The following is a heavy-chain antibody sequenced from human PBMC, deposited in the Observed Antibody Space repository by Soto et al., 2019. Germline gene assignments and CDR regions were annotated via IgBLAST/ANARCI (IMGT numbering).Heavy chain of an antibody. CDR2: ISSSGSTI. D-gene: IGHD2-2*01. Sequence: GGSLRLSCAASGFTFSDYYVSWIRQAPGKGLEWVSYISSSGSTIYYADSVKGRFTISRDNAKNSLYLQMNSLRAEDTAVYYCARRYCSSTSCYGYYYYYYMDVWGKGTTVTVSS. CDR1: GFTFSDYY. V-gene: IGHV3-11*01. J-gene: IGHJ6*03. CDR3: ARRYCSSTSCYGYYYYYYMDV.